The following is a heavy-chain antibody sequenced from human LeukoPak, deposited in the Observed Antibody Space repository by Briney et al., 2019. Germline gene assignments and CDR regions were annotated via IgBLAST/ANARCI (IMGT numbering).Heavy chain of an antibody. J-gene: IGHJ4*02. Sequence: GGSLRLSCAASGFTFSSYSMNWVRQAPGKGLEWVSSISSSSSYIYYADSVKGRFTISRDNAKKSLFLQMNSLRGEDTAVYYCARTYDILTGLDYWGQGTLVTVSS. CDR2: ISSSSSYI. CDR3: ARTYDILTGLDY. CDR1: GFTFSSYS. V-gene: IGHV3-21*01. D-gene: IGHD3-9*01.